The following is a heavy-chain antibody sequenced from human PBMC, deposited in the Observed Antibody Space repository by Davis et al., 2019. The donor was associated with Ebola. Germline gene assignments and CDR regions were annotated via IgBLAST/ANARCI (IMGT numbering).Heavy chain of an antibody. Sequence: SETLSLTCTVSGGSISSYYWSWIRQPPGKGLEWIGYIYYSGSTNYNPSLKSRVTISVYTSKNQFSLKLSSVTAADTAVYYCARVDYDFWSGYYGGSWFDPWGQGTLVTVSS. CDR2: IYYSGST. J-gene: IGHJ5*02. V-gene: IGHV4-59*01. CDR3: ARVDYDFWSGYYGGSWFDP. D-gene: IGHD3-3*01. CDR1: GGSISSYY.